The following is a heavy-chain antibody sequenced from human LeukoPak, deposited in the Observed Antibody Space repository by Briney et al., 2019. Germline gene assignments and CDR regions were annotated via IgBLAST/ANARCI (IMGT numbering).Heavy chain of an antibody. CDR2: INPSSDGT. Sequence: ASMKVSWKASVYTFTGYYMHWVRQAPGQVLEWIGWINPSSDGTNYAQKFQGRVTMTRDTSISTADMELSRLRYDDTAVYYCARAGEMATIIGDYWGQGTLVTVSS. D-gene: IGHD5-24*01. CDR3: ARAGEMATIIGDY. J-gene: IGHJ4*02. V-gene: IGHV1-2*02. CDR1: VYTFTGYY.